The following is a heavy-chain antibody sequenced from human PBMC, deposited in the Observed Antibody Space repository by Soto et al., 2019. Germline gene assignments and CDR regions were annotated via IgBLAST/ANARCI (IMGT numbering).Heavy chain of an antibody. V-gene: IGHV3-48*03. D-gene: IGHD2-15*01. CDR1: GFTFSSYE. J-gene: IGHJ4*02. CDR3: ARDPGVVGKGGYY. Sequence: GGSLRLSCAASGFTFSSYEMNWVRQAPGKGLEWVSYISSSGSTIYYADSVKGRFTISRDNAKNSLYLQMNSLRAEDTAVYYCARDPGVVGKGGYYWGQGTLVTVSS. CDR2: ISSSGSTI.